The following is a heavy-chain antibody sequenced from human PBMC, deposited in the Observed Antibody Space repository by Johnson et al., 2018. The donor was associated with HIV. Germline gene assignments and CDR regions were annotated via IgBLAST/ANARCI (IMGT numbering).Heavy chain of an antibody. D-gene: IGHD2-15*01. V-gene: IGHV3-20*04. Sequence: VQLVESGGGLIQPGGSLRLSCAASGFTVSSNYMSWVRQAPGKGLEWVSGINWNGGRTGYADSVKGRFTISRDNVKNSLYLQMNSLRAEDTALYYCARELSIGYCSGGSCPDAFDIWGQGTMVTVSS. J-gene: IGHJ3*02. CDR3: ARELSIGYCSGGSCPDAFDI. CDR2: INWNGGRT. CDR1: GFTVSSNY.